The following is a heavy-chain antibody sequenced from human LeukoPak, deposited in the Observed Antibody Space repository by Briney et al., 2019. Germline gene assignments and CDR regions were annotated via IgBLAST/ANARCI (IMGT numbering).Heavy chain of an antibody. J-gene: IGHJ4*02. Sequence: GGSLRLSCTASRFTFSTYAMSWVRQAPGKGLEWVSSISGSGDTTYYTGSVKGRFTISKDNSKNALYLQMSSLRAEDTAVYYCAKSQRNDQQVVQRIDYWGQGTLVTVSS. V-gene: IGHV3-23*01. D-gene: IGHD2-2*01. CDR3: AKSQRNDQQVVQRIDY. CDR1: RFTFSTYA. CDR2: ISGSGDTT.